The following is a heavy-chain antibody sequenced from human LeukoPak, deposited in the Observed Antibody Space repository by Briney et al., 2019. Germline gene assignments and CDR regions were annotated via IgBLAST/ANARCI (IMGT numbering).Heavy chain of an antibody. V-gene: IGHV3-20*04. D-gene: IGHD6-19*01. Sequence: AGGSLRLSCAASGFTFDDYAMSWVRQAPGKGLEWVSGSSCNGGSTGYADSVQGRFTISRDNSKNTLYLQMNSLRAEDTAVYYCAKDSDSSVWYAGHYFDYWGQGTLVTVSS. CDR2: SSCNGGST. J-gene: IGHJ4*02. CDR3: AKDSDSSVWYAGHYFDY. CDR1: GFTFDDYA.